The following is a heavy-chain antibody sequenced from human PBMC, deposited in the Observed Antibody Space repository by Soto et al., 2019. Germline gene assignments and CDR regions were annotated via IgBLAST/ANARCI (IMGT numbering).Heavy chain of an antibody. CDR3: ARDHDRVLFDSGADCYRMGGCSYYYGLGG. CDR2: IIPIFGTA. V-gene: IGHV1-69*13. D-gene: IGHD2-21*02. CDR1: GGTFSSYA. Sequence: ASVKVSCKASGGTFSSYAISWVRQAPGQGLEWMGGIIPIFGTANYAQKFQGRVTITADESTSTAYMELRSLRSEDTAVYYCARDHDRVLFDSGADCYRMGGCSYYYGLGGWRQGTRGTVAS. J-gene: IGHJ6*02.